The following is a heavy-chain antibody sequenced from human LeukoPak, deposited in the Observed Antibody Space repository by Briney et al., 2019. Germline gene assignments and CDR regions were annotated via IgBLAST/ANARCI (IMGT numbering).Heavy chain of an antibody. D-gene: IGHD5-18*01. CDR1: GGSISSSSYY. CDR3: ARLKYSYGQVT. V-gene: IGHV4-39*01. Sequence: SETLSLTCTVSGGSISSSSYYWGWIRQPPGKGLERIGSIYYSGSTYYNPSLKSRVTISVDTSKNQFSLKLSSVTAADTAVYYCARLKYSYGQVTWGQGTLVTVSS. J-gene: IGHJ5*02. CDR2: IYYSGST.